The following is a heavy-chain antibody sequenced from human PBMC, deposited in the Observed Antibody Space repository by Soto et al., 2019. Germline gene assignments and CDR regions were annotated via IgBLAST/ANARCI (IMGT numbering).Heavy chain of an antibody. CDR1: GGSISNYY. V-gene: IGHV4-59*01. CDR2: IYFSGST. CDR3: ARDQAVAGRVNWFDP. D-gene: IGHD6-19*01. J-gene: IGHJ5*02. Sequence: SETLSLTCTVSGGSISNYYWSWIRQPPGKGLEWIGFIYFSGSTNYNPSLKSRVTISEDKSKNQFSLKLTSVTAADTAVYYCARDQAVAGRVNWFDPWGQGTLVTVS.